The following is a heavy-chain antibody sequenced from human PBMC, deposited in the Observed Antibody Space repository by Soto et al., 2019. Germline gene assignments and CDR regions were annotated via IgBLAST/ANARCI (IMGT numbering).Heavy chain of an antibody. CDR1: GYNFTDYW. CDR3: ARKQWERLWPCDY. CDR2: IYPGDSDT. D-gene: IGHD6-19*01. V-gene: IGHV5-51*01. Sequence: SGESLKISCKGSGYNFTDYWIAWVRQMPGKGLEWMGIIYPGDSDTRYSPSFQGQVTISADKSITTAYLQWNSLKASDTAMYYCARKQWERLWPCDYWGQGTLVTVSS. J-gene: IGHJ4*02.